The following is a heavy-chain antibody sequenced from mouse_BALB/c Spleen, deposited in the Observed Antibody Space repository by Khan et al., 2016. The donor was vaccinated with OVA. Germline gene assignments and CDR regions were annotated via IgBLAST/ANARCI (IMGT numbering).Heavy chain of an antibody. V-gene: IGHV14-3*02. CDR1: GFNIKDTY. Sequence: IQFVESGAELVKPGASVKLSCTASGFNIKDTYMHWVKQRPEQGLEWIGRIDPANGNTKYDPKFQGKATISVDTSSNTAYLQLSSLTSEDTAIYCCARINAWGQGTTLTVSS. CDR3: ARINA. CDR2: IDPANGNT. J-gene: IGHJ2*01.